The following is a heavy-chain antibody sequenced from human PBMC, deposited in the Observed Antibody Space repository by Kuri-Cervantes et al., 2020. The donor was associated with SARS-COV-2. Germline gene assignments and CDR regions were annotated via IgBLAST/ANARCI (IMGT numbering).Heavy chain of an antibody. CDR1: GFTFSSYA. D-gene: IGHD3-3*01. J-gene: IGHJ4*02. CDR2: ISYDGSNK. Sequence: GESLKISCAASGFTFSSYAMHWVRQAPGKGLEWVAVISYDGSNKYYADSVKGRFTISRDNSKNTLYLQMNSLRAEDTAVYYCAKGGGLRFLEWPASVWGQGTLVTVSS. V-gene: IGHV3-30-3*01. CDR3: AKGGGLRFLEWPASV.